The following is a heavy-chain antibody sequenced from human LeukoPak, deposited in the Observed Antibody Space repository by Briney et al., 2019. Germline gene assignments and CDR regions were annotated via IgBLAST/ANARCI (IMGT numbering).Heavy chain of an antibody. V-gene: IGHV3-53*01. CDR1: GFTVSTNY. D-gene: IGHD6-13*01. Sequence: GGSLRLSCAASGFTVSTNYMSWVRQAPGKGLEWVSVIYSGGSTYYADSVKGRFTISRDNSKNTLYLQMNSLRAEDTAVYYCARALYSTSWYFDYWGPGTLVTVSS. CDR2: IYSGGST. J-gene: IGHJ4*02. CDR3: ARALYSTSWYFDY.